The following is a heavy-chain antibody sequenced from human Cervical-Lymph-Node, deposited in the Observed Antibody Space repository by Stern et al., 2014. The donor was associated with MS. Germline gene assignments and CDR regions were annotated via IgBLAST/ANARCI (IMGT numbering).Heavy chain of an antibody. D-gene: IGHD6-13*01. CDR2: IYPGDSET. Sequence: VQLMQSGAELKKPGESLRISCKGSGYSLTNTWIGWVRQMPGKGLEWMGIIYPGDSETRYSPSFQGHDTIPADKSINTAYLQWSSLKASDTAMYYCARGRGIALRPDYWGQGTLVTVSS. CDR1: GYSLTNTW. CDR3: ARGRGIALRPDY. J-gene: IGHJ4*02. V-gene: IGHV5-51*03.